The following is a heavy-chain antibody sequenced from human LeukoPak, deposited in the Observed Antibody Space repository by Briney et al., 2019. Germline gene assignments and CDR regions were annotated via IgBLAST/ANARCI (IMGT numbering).Heavy chain of an antibody. V-gene: IGHV3-15*01. CDR3: TTGGGMDV. CDR2: TQSKTDGGTT. Sequence: GGSLRLSCAASGFTFSNAWMSWVREAPGKGREWVGRTQSKTDGGTTDYAAPVKGRFTISRADSKNTLSLQMNSLKTEDTAVYYCTTGGGMDVWGQGTTVTVSS. CDR1: GFTFSNAW. J-gene: IGHJ6*02.